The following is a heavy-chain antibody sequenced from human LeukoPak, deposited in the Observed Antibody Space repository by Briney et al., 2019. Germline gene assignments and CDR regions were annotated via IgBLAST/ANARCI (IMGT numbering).Heavy chain of an antibody. CDR1: GFTFSSYA. Sequence: PGGSLRLSCAASGFTFSSYAMSWVRQAPGKGLEWVSGISGSGGTTYYADSVKGRFTVSRDNSKNTLFLQMNSLRVEDTALYFCTKGLSFAATDGFAIWGQGTMVTISS. J-gene: IGHJ3*02. CDR3: TKGLSFAATDGFAI. D-gene: IGHD2-15*01. CDR2: ISGSGGTT. V-gene: IGHV3-23*01.